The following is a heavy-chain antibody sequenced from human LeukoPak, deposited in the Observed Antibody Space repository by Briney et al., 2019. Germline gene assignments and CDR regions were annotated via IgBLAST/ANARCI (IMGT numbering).Heavy chain of an antibody. V-gene: IGHV3-21*01. D-gene: IGHD5-12*01. J-gene: IGHJ4*02. Sequence: SGGSLRLSCTASGFTFSSYAMNWVRQAPGKGLEWVSSISSSSSYIYYADSVKGRFTIPRDNAKNSLYLQMNSLRAEDTAVYYCARWYSGYAEYYFDYWGQGTLVTVSS. CDR1: GFTFSSYA. CDR2: ISSSSSYI. CDR3: ARWYSGYAEYYFDY.